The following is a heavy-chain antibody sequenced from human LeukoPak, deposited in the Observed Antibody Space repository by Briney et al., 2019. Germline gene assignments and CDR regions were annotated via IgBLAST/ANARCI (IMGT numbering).Heavy chain of an antibody. J-gene: IGHJ4*02. CDR2: IYYSGST. CDR1: GGSISSSSYY. V-gene: IGHV4-39*07. CDR3: ARVLVGATFFDY. Sequence: SETLSLTCTVSGGSISSSSYYWGWIRQPPGKGLEWIGSIYYSGSTYHNPSLKSRVTISVDTSKNQFFLKLSSVTAADTAVYYCARVLVGATFFDYWGQGTLVTVSS. D-gene: IGHD1-26*01.